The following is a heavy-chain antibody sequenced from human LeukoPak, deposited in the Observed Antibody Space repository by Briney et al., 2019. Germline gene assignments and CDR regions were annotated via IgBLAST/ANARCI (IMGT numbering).Heavy chain of an antibody. D-gene: IGHD2-15*01. V-gene: IGHV4-30-2*01. Sequence: SQTLSLTCAVSGGSISSGGYSWSWIRQPPGKGLEWIGYIYHSGSTYYNPSLESRVTISVDTSKNQFSLKLSSVTAADTAVYYCARGLSAIVYWGQGTLVTVSS. J-gene: IGHJ4*02. CDR2: IYHSGST. CDR3: ARGLSAIVY. CDR1: GGSISSGGYS.